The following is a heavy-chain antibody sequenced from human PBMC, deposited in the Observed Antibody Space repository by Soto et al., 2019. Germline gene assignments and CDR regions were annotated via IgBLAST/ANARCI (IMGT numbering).Heavy chain of an antibody. J-gene: IGHJ5*02. CDR2: IFHSGSV. Sequence: QVQLQESGPGLVKPSQTLSLTCNVSGGSITSGGFYWGWIRQHPRKGLEWIGHIFHSGSVSYNPSLRSRLTMSSDTSKNQFSLNLRSVSAADTAVYYCARGGAEDNYFRPWGQGTLVTVSS. CDR3: ARGGAEDNYFRP. V-gene: IGHV4-31*03. CDR1: GGSITSGGFY.